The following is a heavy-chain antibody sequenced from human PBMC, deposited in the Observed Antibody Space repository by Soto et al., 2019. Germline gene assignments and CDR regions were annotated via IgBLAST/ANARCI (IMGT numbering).Heavy chain of an antibody. J-gene: IGHJ1*01. D-gene: IGHD1-7*01. CDR1: GFTFSSYW. CDR3: ARVELELRAGYFQH. V-gene: IGHV3-7*03. CDR2: IKQDGSEK. Sequence: HPGGSLRLSCAASGFTFSSYWMSWVRQAPGKGLEWVANIKQDGSEKYYVDSAKGRFTISRDNAKNSLYLQMNSLRAEDTAVYYCARVELELRAGYFQHWGQGTLVTVSS.